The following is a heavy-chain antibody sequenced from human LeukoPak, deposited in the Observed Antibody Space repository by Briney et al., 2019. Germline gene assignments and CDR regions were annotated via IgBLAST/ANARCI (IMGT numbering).Heavy chain of an antibody. D-gene: IGHD6-13*01. CDR2: IKQDGSEK. CDR3: ARLRGGSSWYVPKTAYYFDY. CDR1: GFTFSSYW. V-gene: IGHV3-7*01. J-gene: IGHJ4*02. Sequence: GGSLRLSCAASGFTFSSYWMSWVRQAPGKGLEWVANIKQDGSEKYYVDSVKGRFTISRDNAKNSLYLQMNSLRAEDTAVYYCARLRGGSSWYVPKTAYYFDYWGQGTLVTVSS.